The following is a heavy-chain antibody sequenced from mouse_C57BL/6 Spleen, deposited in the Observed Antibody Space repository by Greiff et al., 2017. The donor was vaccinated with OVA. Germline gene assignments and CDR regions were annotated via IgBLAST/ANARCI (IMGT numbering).Heavy chain of an antibody. CDR1: GFTFSSYG. V-gene: IGHV5-6*02. CDR2: ISSGGSYT. Sequence: DVKLVESGGDLVKPGGSLKLSCAASGFTFSSYGMSWVRQTPDKRLEWVATISSGGSYTYYPDSVKGRFTISRDNAKNTLYLQMSSLKSEDTAMYYCARRGGTTVVATPYYFDYWGQGTTLTVSS. J-gene: IGHJ2*01. CDR3: ARRGGTTVVATPYYFDY. D-gene: IGHD1-1*01.